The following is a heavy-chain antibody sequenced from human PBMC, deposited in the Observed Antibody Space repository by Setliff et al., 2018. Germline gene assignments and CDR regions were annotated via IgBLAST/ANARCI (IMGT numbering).Heavy chain of an antibody. Sequence: SETLSLTCTVSGYSISSGYIWGWIRQPPGKGLEWVGNIGHTGSINYNPSLKSRLTISRDTSKNQVFLKLNSVTATDTAVYYCARDLGHGGDSDYWGQGIRVTVSS. CDR3: ARDLGHGGDSDY. J-gene: IGHJ4*02. D-gene: IGHD2-21*02. CDR2: IGHTGSI. V-gene: IGHV4-38-2*02. CDR1: GYSISSGYI.